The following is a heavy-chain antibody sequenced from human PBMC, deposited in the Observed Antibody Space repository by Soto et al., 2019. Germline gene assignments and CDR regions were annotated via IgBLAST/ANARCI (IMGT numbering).Heavy chain of an antibody. CDR3: TQVYGSGSWGWYFHS. CDR2: VFWDGGE. D-gene: IGHD1-26*01. J-gene: IGHJ4*02. Sequence: QITLRESGPSLVKPTETLTLTCTFSGFSLTTTGVGVGWIHQPPGKALEWLAVVFWDGGERYSPSLKSRVTITKDTSKDQVVLTMTNMDPADTATYYCTQVYGSGSWGWYFHSWGQGTLVTVSS. CDR1: GFSLTTTGVG. V-gene: IGHV2-5*02.